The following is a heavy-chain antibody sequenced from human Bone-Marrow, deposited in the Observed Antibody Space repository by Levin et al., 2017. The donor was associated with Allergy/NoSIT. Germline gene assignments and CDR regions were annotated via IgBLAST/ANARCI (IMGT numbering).Heavy chain of an antibody. CDR3: AKADENSGPWYFDL. J-gene: IGHJ2*01. CDR1: GFTFDDYT. V-gene: IGHV3-43*01. CDR2: ISWDGNDA. D-gene: IGHD2/OR15-2a*01. Sequence: GESLKISCTASGFTFDDYTMHWVRQAPGKGLEWISIISWDGNDAYYADSVKGRFTISRDNNKNSLYLQMNGLTTEDSALYYCAKADENSGPWYFDLWGRGTLVTVSS.